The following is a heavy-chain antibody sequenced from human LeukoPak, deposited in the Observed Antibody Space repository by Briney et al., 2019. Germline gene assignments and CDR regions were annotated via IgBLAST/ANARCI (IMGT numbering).Heavy chain of an antibody. V-gene: IGHV4-34*01. D-gene: IGHD3-22*01. CDR2: IYHSGST. CDR3: ARLVGAMIVVDRNAFDI. CDR1: GGSFSGYY. J-gene: IGHJ3*02. Sequence: SETLSLTCAVYGGSFSGYYWNWIRQPPGKGLEWIGKIYHSGSTNYNPSLKGRVTISVDTSKNQFSLKLSSVTAADTAVYYCARLVGAMIVVDRNAFDIWGQGTMVTVSS.